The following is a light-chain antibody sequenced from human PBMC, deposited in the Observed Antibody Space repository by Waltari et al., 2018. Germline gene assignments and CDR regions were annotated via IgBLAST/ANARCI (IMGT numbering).Light chain of an antibody. V-gene: IGLV1-47*01. CDR2: RNE. CDR3: AAWDNSLGRWV. J-gene: IGLJ3*02. CDR1: SSNIGNNY. Sequence: QSVLTQPPSASGTPGQRVTISCSGISSNIGNNYVFWYQQLPGKAPKLLIYRNEQRPSVVPDRFSASKSVTSASLAIGGLRSEDEAIYHCAAWDNSLGRWVFGEGTKLTVL.